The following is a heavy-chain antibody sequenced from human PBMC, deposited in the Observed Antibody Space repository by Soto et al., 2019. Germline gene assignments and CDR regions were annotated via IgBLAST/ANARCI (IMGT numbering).Heavy chain of an antibody. CDR1: GYSFTPYG. Sequence: QVQLVQSGPEVKKPGASVKVSCKASGYSFTPYGIAWVRQAPGQGLEWMGWISTHNGNTKYEQKVQDRFTMTTDTSTTTAYMELRSLSSDDTAMYYCARTLGSSGFDYWGQGTLVAVSS. V-gene: IGHV1-18*01. CDR3: ARTLGSSGFDY. CDR2: ISTHNGNT. D-gene: IGHD3-10*01. J-gene: IGHJ4*02.